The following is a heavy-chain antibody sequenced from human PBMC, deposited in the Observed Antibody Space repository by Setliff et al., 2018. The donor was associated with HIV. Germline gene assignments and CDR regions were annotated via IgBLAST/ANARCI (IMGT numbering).Heavy chain of an antibody. Sequence: SGPTLVNPTQTLTLTCTFSGFSLSTSGMRVSWIRQPPGKALEWLARIDWDDDKRYSPSLESRLTITKDTSKNQVVLTMTNMDPVDTATYYCAHSYCSSTSCYPHYYYYMDVWGKGTTVTVSS. V-gene: IGHV2-5*08. CDR3: AHSYCSSTSCYPHYYYYMDV. CDR1: GFSLSTSGMR. CDR2: IDWDDDK. D-gene: IGHD2-2*01. J-gene: IGHJ6*03.